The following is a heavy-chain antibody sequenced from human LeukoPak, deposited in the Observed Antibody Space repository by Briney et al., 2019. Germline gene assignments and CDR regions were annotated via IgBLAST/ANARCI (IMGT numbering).Heavy chain of an antibody. D-gene: IGHD3-22*01. V-gene: IGHV3-33*08. J-gene: IGHJ4*02. Sequence: GGSLRLSCAASGFTFSSYEMNWVRQAPGKGLEWVAFIWYDGSNKYYADSVKGRFTISRDNSKNTLYLQMNSLRAEDTAVYYCARDLSYYDSSGLGYWGQGTLVTVSS. CDR3: ARDLSYYDSSGLGY. CDR1: GFTFSSYE. CDR2: IWYDGSNK.